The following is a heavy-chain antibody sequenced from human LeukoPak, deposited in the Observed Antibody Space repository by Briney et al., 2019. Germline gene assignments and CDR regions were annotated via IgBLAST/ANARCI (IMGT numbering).Heavy chain of an antibody. Sequence: TGGSLRLSCAVSGFTFSTYGMNWVRQAPGKGLEWVSAISDNGERTYYADSVKGQFTISGDNSKSTLYLQMNSLRAEDTAVYYCAKERGVSKPFDYWGQGTLVTVSS. CDR3: AKERGVSKPFDY. V-gene: IGHV3-23*01. D-gene: IGHD2-8*02. CDR2: ISDNGERT. J-gene: IGHJ4*02. CDR1: GFTFSTYG.